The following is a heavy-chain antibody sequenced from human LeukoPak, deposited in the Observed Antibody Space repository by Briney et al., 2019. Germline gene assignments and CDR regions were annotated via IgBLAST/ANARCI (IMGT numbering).Heavy chain of an antibody. D-gene: IGHD3-16*01. CDR3: ARDKLRLGELLSQYYYCGMDV. CDR2: IWYDGSNK. Sequence: GRSLRLSCAASGFTFSSYGMRWVRQAPGKGREWVAVIWYDGSNKYYADSVKGRFTISRDNSKNTLYLQMNSLRAEHTAVYYCARDKLRLGELLSQYYYCGMDVWGQGTTVTVSS. J-gene: IGHJ6*02. V-gene: IGHV3-33*01. CDR1: GFTFSSYG.